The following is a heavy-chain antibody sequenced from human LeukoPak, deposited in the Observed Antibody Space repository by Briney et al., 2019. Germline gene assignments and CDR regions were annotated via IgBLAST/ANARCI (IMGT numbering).Heavy chain of an antibody. D-gene: IGHD3-9*01. CDR3: ARGYYDILTGLTVGRGTSENWFDP. CDR1: GYTFTSYA. V-gene: IGHV1-3*01. CDR2: INAGNGNT. Sequence: ASVKVSCKASGYTFTSYAMHWVRQAPGQRLEWMGWINAGNGNTKYSQKFQGRVTITRDTSASTAYMELSSLRPEDTAVHYCARGYYDILTGLTVGRGTSENWFDPWGQGTLVTVSS. J-gene: IGHJ5*02.